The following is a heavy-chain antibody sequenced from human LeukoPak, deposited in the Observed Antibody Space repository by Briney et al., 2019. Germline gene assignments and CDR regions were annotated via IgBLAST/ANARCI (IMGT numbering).Heavy chain of an antibody. CDR2: IYHSGST. D-gene: IGHD6-13*01. J-gene: IGHJ4*02. V-gene: IGHV4-4*02. CDR3: ARDLSDAAAGTLDY. Sequence: GEIYHSGSTNYNPSLKSRVTISVDKSKNQFSLKLSSVTAADTAVYYCARDLSDAAAGTLDYWGQGTLVTVSS.